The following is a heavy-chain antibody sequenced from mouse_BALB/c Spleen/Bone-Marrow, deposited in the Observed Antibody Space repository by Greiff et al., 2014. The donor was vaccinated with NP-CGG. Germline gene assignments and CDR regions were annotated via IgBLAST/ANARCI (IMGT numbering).Heavy chain of an antibody. D-gene: IGHD2-2*01. CDR3: ARQDYGYDGGAMDY. CDR1: GFTFSSYY. J-gene: IGHJ4*01. V-gene: IGHV5-6-2*01. Sequence: EVKLEESGGGLVKLGGSLKLSCAASGFTFSSYYMTWVRQNPEKRLELVAGINRNGGSIYYPDTVQGRSTISRDNAKNTLYLQXXSLKSXDPALYYCARQDYGYDGGAMDYWGQGTSLTVSS. CDR2: INRNGGSI.